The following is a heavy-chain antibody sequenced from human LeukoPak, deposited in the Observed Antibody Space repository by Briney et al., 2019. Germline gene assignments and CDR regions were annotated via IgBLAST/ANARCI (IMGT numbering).Heavy chain of an antibody. CDR1: GGTFSSYA. V-gene: IGHV1-69*06. CDR2: IIPIFGTA. CDR3: ASRNGDYGEVDY. J-gene: IGHJ4*02. Sequence: ASVKVSCKASGGTFSSYAISWVRQAPGQGLEWMGGIIPIFGTANYAQKFQGRVTITADKSTSTAYMELSSLRSEDTAVYYCASRNGDYGEVDYWGQGTLVTVSS. D-gene: IGHD4-17*01.